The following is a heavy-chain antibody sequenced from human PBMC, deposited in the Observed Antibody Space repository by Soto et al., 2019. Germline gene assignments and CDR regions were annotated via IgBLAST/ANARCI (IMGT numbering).Heavy chain of an antibody. CDR2: ISGSGGST. CDR1: GFTFRSYA. D-gene: IGHD6-6*01. Sequence: GGSLRLSCAASGFTFRSYAMSWVRQAPGKGLEWVSAISGSGGSTYYADSVKGRFTISRDNSKNTLYLQMNSLRAEDTAVYYCARAAARTPRYYFDYWGQGTLVTVSS. J-gene: IGHJ4*02. CDR3: ARAAARTPRYYFDY. V-gene: IGHV3-23*01.